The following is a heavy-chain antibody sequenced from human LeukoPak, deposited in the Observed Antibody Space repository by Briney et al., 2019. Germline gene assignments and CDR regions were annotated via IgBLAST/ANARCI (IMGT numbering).Heavy chain of an antibody. CDR3: AKGKGIRNDYFDY. Sequence: GGSLRLSCAASGITFSSYGMSWVRQAPGKGLEWVSSISSTGGTTYYADSVKGRITISRDNSKNSLYLQMNSLRTEDTALYYCAKGKGIRNDYFDYWGQGTLVTVSS. CDR1: GITFSSYG. CDR2: ISSTGGTT. D-gene: IGHD2-21*01. J-gene: IGHJ4*02. V-gene: IGHV3-23*01.